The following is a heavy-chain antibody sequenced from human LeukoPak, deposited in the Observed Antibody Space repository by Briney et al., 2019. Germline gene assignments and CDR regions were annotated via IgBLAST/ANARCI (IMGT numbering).Heavy chain of an antibody. V-gene: IGHV3-11*01. J-gene: IGHJ6*02. CDR3: ARIKQSDYGDPIYYYGMDV. D-gene: IGHD4-17*01. Sequence: GGSLRFSCAASGFTFSDYYMSWIRQAPGKGLEWVSYISSSGSTIYYADSVKGRFTISRDNAKNSLYLQMNSLRAEDTAVYYCARIKQSDYGDPIYYYGMDVWGQGTTVTVSS. CDR2: ISSSGSTI. CDR1: GFTFSDYY.